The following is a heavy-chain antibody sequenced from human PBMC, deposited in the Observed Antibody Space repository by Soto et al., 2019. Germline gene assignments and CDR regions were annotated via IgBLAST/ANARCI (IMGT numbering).Heavy chain of an antibody. Sequence: GASVKVSCKASAYTFTGYYIHWVRQAPGQRLEWMGWINAGNGNTKYSQKFQGRVTITRDTSASTAYMELSSLRSEDTAVYYCARSIVVVTALDYWGQGTLVTVSS. J-gene: IGHJ4*02. CDR1: AYTFTGYY. CDR2: INAGNGNT. CDR3: ARSIVVVTALDY. D-gene: IGHD2-21*02. V-gene: IGHV1-3*01.